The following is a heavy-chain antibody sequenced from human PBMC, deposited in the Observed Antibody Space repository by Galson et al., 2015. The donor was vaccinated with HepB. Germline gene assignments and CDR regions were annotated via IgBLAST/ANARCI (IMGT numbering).Heavy chain of an antibody. J-gene: IGHJ5*02. V-gene: IGHV2-70*01. Sequence: PALVKPTQTLTLTCTFSGFSLSTSGMCVSWIRQPPGKALEWLALIDWDDDRYYSTSLKTRLTISKDTSKNQVVLTMTNMDPVDTATYYCARIRARWDYDFWNAGWFDPWGQGTLVTVSS. CDR1: GFSLSTSGMC. CDR2: IDWDDDR. D-gene: IGHD3-3*01. CDR3: ARIRARWDYDFWNAGWFDP.